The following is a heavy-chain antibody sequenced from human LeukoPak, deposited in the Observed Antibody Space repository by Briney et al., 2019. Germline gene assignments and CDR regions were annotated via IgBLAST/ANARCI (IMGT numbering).Heavy chain of an antibody. D-gene: IGHD5-18*01. V-gene: IGHV3-33*06. CDR2: IWYDGSNK. CDR3: AKDRGYSYGFFDY. Sequence: PGRSLRLSCAASGFTFSSYGMHWVRQASGKGLEWVAVIWYDGSNKYYADSVKGRFTISRDNSKNTLYLQMNSLRAEDTAVYYCAKDRGYSYGFFDYWGQGTLVTVSS. J-gene: IGHJ4*02. CDR1: GFTFSSYG.